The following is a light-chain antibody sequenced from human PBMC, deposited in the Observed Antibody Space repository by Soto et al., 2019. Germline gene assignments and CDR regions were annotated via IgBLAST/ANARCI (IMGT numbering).Light chain of an antibody. V-gene: IGLV1-47*01. Sequence: QAVVTQPPSASGTPGQRVTISCSGCSSNIGSNFVSWYQQLPGTAPKLLIYRSNRRPSGVPDRFSGSRSGTSASLAISGLRSEDEADYYCAAWDDSLSGLWVFGGGTQLTVL. J-gene: IGLJ3*02. CDR1: SSNIGSNF. CDR3: AAWDDSLSGLWV. CDR2: RSN.